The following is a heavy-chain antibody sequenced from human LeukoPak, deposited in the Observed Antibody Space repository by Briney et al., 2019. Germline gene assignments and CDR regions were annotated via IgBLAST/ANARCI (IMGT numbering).Heavy chain of an antibody. Sequence: GESLKISCKGSGYSFTSYWIGWVRQMHGKGLEWMGIIYPGDSDTRYSPSFQCQVTISADKSISTAYLQWSSLKSSDTAMYYSTRPKCSGGSCYPYYFDYWGQGALVTVSS. D-gene: IGHD2-15*01. CDR1: GYSFTSYW. J-gene: IGHJ4*02. CDR3: TRPKCSGGSCYPYYFDY. CDR2: IYPGDSDT. V-gene: IGHV5-51*01.